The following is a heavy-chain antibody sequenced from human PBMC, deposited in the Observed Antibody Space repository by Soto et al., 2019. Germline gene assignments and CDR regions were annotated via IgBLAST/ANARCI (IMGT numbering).Heavy chain of an antibody. CDR2: IIPIFGTA. Sequence: QVQLVQSGAEVKKPGSSVKVSCKASGGTFSSYAISWVRQAPGQGFEWMGGIIPIFGTANYAQKFQVRVTITADKSTSTAYMELSSLRSEDTAVYYCARATSLHCSGRGGSCYGYWGQGTLVTVSS. CDR3: ARATSLHCSGRGGSCYGY. D-gene: IGHD2-15*01. CDR1: GGTFSSYA. V-gene: IGHV1-69*06. J-gene: IGHJ4*02.